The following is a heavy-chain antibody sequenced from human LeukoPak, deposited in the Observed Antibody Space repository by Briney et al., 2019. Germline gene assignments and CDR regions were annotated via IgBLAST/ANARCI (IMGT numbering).Heavy chain of an antibody. CDR3: AREIVVTKYYFDY. D-gene: IGHD3-22*01. J-gene: IGHJ4*02. CDR2: INAGNGNT. CDR1: GYDFTSYA. Sequence: GASVKVSCRASGYDFTSYAMHWVRQAPGQRLEWMGWINAGNGNTKYSQKFQDRVTVTRDTSTDTAYMELSSLRSEDTAVYYCAREIVVTKYYFDYWGQGTLVTVSS. V-gene: IGHV1-3*01.